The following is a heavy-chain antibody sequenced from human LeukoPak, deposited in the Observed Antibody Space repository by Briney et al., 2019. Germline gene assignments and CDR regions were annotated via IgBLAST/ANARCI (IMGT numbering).Heavy chain of an antibody. J-gene: IGHJ1*01. Sequence: GGSLRLSCAASGFTFSSYAMSWVRQAPGKGLEWVSAISGSGGSTYYADSVKGRFTISRDNSKNTLYLQMNSLRAEDTAVYYCAKGGQDPKLLLPEYFQHWGQGTLVTVSS. D-gene: IGHD3-22*01. V-gene: IGHV3-23*01. CDR2: ISGSGGST. CDR1: GFTFSSYA. CDR3: AKGGQDPKLLLPEYFQH.